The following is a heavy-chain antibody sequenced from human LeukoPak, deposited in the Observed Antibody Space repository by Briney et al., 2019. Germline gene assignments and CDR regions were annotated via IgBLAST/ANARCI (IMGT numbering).Heavy chain of an antibody. Sequence: GGSPRLSCAASGFAFNNYAMNWVRQAPGKGLEWVSSISGGGETTYYADSAKGRFTISRDNSQNTLYLQMNSLRAEDTAVYYCARDYADYVGYFFFDYWGQGTLVTVSS. CDR1: GFAFNNYA. D-gene: IGHD4-17*01. V-gene: IGHV3-23*01. CDR3: ARDYADYVGYFFFDY. CDR2: ISGGGETT. J-gene: IGHJ4*02.